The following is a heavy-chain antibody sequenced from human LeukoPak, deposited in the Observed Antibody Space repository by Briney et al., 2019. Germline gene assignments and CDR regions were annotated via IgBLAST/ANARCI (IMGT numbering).Heavy chain of an antibody. V-gene: IGHV3-33*01. CDR3: ARDQGRYYFDY. Sequence: GGSLRLSCAASGFTFSSCGMHWVRQAPGKGLEWVAVIWYDGSNKYYADSVKGRFTISRDNSKNTLYLQMNSLRAEDTAVYYCARDQGRYYFDYWGQGTLVTVSS. D-gene: IGHD1-14*01. CDR2: IWYDGSNK. J-gene: IGHJ4*02. CDR1: GFTFSSCG.